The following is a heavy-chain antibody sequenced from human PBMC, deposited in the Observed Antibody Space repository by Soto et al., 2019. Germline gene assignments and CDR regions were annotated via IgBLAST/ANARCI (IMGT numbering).Heavy chain of an antibody. Sequence: QLMESGGGFVQPGGSLTLSCVASGFTFKTYDMYWVRQVPGQGLEWVSGIGTLRDTYYSAAVAGRFIVSRENGRNSLYLQMNSLRVGDSGIYFCARDRSNDFSSSPPPRFDPWGRGTLVTVSS. V-gene: IGHV3-13*01. CDR1: GFTFKTYD. CDR2: IGTLRDT. CDR3: ARDRSNDFSSSPPPRFDP. J-gene: IGHJ5*02. D-gene: IGHD2-21*02.